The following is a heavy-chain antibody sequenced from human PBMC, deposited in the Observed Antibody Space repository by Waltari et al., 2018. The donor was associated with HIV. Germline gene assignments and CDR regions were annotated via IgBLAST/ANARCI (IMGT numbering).Heavy chain of an antibody. V-gene: IGHV5-51*03. Sequence: EVQLVQSGAEVRKSGESLKISCKASGSPFTNYWIAWVRQMSGEGLEWMGIIYPFDSDTRYNPSFEGQITISADKSLATAYLEWSNLNASDAAIYYCARLFYYDTTGYINNAFDIWGQGTVVTVS. CDR3: ARLFYYDTTGYINNAFDI. CDR2: IYPFDSDT. J-gene: IGHJ3*02. D-gene: IGHD3-22*01. CDR1: GSPFTNYW.